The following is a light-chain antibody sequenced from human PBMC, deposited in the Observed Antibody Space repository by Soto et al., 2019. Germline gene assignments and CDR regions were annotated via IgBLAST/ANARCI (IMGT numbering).Light chain of an antibody. CDR2: GAS. J-gene: IGKJ2*01. V-gene: IGKV3-20*01. Sequence: EIVLTQSPGTLSLSPGERATLSCRASQSVRSSYLAWYQQKPGQAPRLLIYGASSRATGIPDRFSGSGSGTDFTLNINRLEPEDFAVYYCHQYGSSPYTFGQGTKLEI. CDR3: HQYGSSPYT. CDR1: QSVRSSY.